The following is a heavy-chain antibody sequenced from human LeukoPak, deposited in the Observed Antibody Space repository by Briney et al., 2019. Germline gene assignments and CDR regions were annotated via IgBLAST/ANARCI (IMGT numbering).Heavy chain of an antibody. CDR1: GASISRYY. V-gene: IGHV4-59*08. CDR2: IHNSGNT. CDR3: ARHITMVDLMRCFGP. Sequence: KPSETLSLTCTVSGASISRYYWNWIRQSPGKGLEWIGYIHNSGNTNYNPSLKSRVTISIDTSKNQFSLKLTSVTAADTALYFCARHITMVDLMRCFGPWGQGTLVTVSS. D-gene: IGHD3-10*01. J-gene: IGHJ5*02.